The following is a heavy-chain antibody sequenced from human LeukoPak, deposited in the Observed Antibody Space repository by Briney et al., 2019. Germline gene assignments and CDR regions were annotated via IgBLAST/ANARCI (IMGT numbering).Heavy chain of an antibody. D-gene: IGHD2-2*01. CDR3: ASEGPYCSSTSCHTYYYYGMDV. J-gene: IGHJ6*04. V-gene: IGHV1-18*04. CDR2: ISAYNGNT. Sequence: ASVKVSCKASGYTFTSYGISWVRQAPGQGLEWMGWISAYNGNTNYAQKLQGRVTMTTDTSTSTAYMELRSLRSDDTAVYYCASEGPYCSSTSCHTYYYYGMDVWGKGTTVTVSS. CDR1: GYTFTSYG.